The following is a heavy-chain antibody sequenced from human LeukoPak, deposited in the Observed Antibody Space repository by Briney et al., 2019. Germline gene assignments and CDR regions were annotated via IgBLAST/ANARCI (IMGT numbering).Heavy chain of an antibody. CDR2: ITSGVGTT. D-gene: IGHD5-12*01. J-gene: IGHJ3*02. CDR3: AKVTRVATGAFDI. CDR1: GFTFSSYA. Sequence: GGSLRLSCAASGFTFSSYAMHWVRQAPGKGLEWVSVITSGVGTTDYADSVKGRFTISRDNSKNTLSLQMDSLRAEDSAVYYCAKVTRVATGAFDIWGQGTMVTVSS. V-gene: IGHV3-23*01.